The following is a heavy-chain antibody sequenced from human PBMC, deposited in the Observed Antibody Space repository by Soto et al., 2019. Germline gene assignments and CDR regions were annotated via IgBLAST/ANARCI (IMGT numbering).Heavy chain of an antibody. D-gene: IGHD2-15*01. CDR2: SQPSNGGT. J-gene: IGHJ4*02. CDR3: AFQRSGVVY. V-gene: IGHV1-2*04. CDR1: GYSFTGNS. Sequence: QVHLVQSGAEVKKPGASVKVSCKASGYSFTGNSIHWVRQAPGQGLEWMGWSQPSNGGTNYAQKIQGWVTMTSDTSTSPAYMDLSRLTSDDTAVYYCAFQRSGVVYWGQGTLVTVSS.